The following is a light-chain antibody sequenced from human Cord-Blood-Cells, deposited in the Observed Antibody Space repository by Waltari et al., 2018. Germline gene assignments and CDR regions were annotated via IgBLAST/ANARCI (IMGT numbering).Light chain of an antibody. J-gene: IGLJ2*01. CDR1: SSDVGGYNY. CDR2: DVS. CDR3: SSYTSSSTLV. Sequence: QSALTQPASVSGSPGPSITISCTGNSSDVGGYNYVSWYQQHPGKAPKLMIYDVSNRPSGVSNRFYGSKSGNTASLTISGLQAEDEADYYCSSYTSSSTLVFGGGTKLTVL. V-gene: IGLV2-14*01.